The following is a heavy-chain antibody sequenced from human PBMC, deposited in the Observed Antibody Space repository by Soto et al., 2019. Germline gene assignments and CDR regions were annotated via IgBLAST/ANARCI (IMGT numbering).Heavy chain of an antibody. V-gene: IGHV1-2*02. CDR3: ARGVDGMDV. CDR1: GYTFTGYY. J-gene: IGHJ6*02. Sequence: QVQLVQSGAEVKKPGASVKVSCKASGYTFTGYYMHWVRQAPGQGLEWMGWINPNSGGTNYAQKVQGRVTMTRDTSISTAYMELSRLRSDDTAVYYCARGVDGMDVWGQGTTVTVSS. CDR2: INPNSGGT. D-gene: IGHD2-15*01.